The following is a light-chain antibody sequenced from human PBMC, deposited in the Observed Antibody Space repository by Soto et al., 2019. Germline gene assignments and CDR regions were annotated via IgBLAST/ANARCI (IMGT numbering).Light chain of an antibody. J-gene: IGKJ2*01. V-gene: IGKV3-11*01. CDR2: DAS. CDR3: LQHNNYPYT. Sequence: EIVLTQSPATLSLSPGERVTLSCRASQSVGSYLAWYQQKLGQAPRLLIYDASNRATGIPARFSGSGSGTDFTLTISSLEPEDFATYYCLQHNNYPYTFGEGTKLEI. CDR1: QSVGSY.